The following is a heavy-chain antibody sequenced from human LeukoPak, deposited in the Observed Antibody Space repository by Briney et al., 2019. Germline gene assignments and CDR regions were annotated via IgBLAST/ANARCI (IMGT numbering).Heavy chain of an antibody. V-gene: IGHV4-59*01. CDR1: GGSISSYY. CDR3: ARAAVNTWFDP. D-gene: IGHD6-13*01. J-gene: IGHJ5*02. Sequence: NTSETLSLTCTVSGGSISSYYWSWIRQPPGKGLEWIGYIYYSGNTNYNPSLKSRVTISVDTSKNRFSLKLSSVTAADTAVYYCARAAVNTWFDPWGQGTLVTVSS. CDR2: IYYSGNT.